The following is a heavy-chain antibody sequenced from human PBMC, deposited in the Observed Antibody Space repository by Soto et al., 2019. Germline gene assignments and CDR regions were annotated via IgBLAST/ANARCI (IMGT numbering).Heavy chain of an antibody. CDR1: GFTFSSYA. CDR3: ARTPNIVVVTAIG. J-gene: IGHJ4*02. CDR2: ISGSGGST. V-gene: IGHV3-23*01. Sequence: GGSLRLSCAASGFTFSSYAMSWVRQAPGKGLEWVSAISGSGGSTYYADSVKGRFTISRDNSKNTLYLQMNSLRAEDTAVYYCARTPNIVVVTAIGWGQGTLVTVSS. D-gene: IGHD2-21*02.